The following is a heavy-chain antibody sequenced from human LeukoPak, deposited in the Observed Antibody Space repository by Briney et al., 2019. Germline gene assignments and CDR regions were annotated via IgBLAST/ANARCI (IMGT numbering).Heavy chain of an antibody. V-gene: IGHV3-23*01. CDR3: AKGRSIAAAEPASLQH. D-gene: IGHD6-13*01. CDR2: ISGSGGST. CDR1: GFTFSSYG. J-gene: IGHJ1*01. Sequence: PGRSLRLSCAASGFTFSSYGMHWVRQAPGKGLEWVSAISGSGGSTYYADSVKGRFTISRDNSKNTLYLQMNSLRAEDTAVYYCAKGRSIAAAEPASLQHWGQGTLVTVSS.